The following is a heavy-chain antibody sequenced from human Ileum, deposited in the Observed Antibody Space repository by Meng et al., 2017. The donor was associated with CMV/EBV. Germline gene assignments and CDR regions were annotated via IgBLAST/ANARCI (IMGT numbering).Heavy chain of an antibody. V-gene: IGHV2-5*02. CDR1: GFSFTRGVG. Sequence: SGFSFTRGVGVGWIRQPPGKALEWLAVVFWDGGKHYSPSLKSRLTIIKDTSKNQVFLTMTNMDPVDTATFYCARTAKARTSYYDIFDSWGQGTLVTVSS. D-gene: IGHD3-22*01. CDR2: VFWDGGK. CDR3: ARTAKARTSYYDIFDS. J-gene: IGHJ4*02.